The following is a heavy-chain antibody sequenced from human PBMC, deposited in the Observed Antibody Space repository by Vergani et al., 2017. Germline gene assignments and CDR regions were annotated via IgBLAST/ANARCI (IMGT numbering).Heavy chain of an antibody. CDR2: INPNSGGT. D-gene: IGHD4-17*01. Sequence: QVHLVQSGSEVKKPGASVKVSCKASGYTITDYYIHWVRHAPGQRLEWLGWINPNSGGTEYAQKFQSRVTMTWDTSTTTAYVDLSSLRSDDTSVYYCARGLPYGGWLHPWGQGTLGTVSS. J-gene: IGHJ5*02. CDR3: ARGLPYGGWLHP. V-gene: IGHV1-2*02. CDR1: GYTITDYY.